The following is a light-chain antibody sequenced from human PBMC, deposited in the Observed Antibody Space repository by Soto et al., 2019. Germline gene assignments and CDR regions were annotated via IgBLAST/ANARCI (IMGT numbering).Light chain of an antibody. J-gene: IGLJ2*01. V-gene: IGLV1-47*01. Sequence: QPVLTQPPSASGTPGQRVTISCSGSSSNIGSNSVYWYQQLPGTAPKLLIYRNNERPSGVPDRFSGSKSGTSASLASSGLRSEDEADYYCAAWDDSLSGVVFGGGTKLTVL. CDR1: SSNIGSNS. CDR3: AAWDDSLSGVV. CDR2: RNN.